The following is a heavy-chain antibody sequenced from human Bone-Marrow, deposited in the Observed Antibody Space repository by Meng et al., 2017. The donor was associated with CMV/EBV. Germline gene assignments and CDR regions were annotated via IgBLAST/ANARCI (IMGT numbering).Heavy chain of an antibody. D-gene: IGHD5-12*01. CDR2: INPNSGGT. CDR3: ARVIVATLGYYYGMDV. J-gene: IGHJ6*02. CDR1: GYSFTGYQ. Sequence: ASVKVSCKTSGYSFTGYQTDWVRQAPGQGLEWMGWINPNSGGTNHAQKFQGRVTMTRDTSISTAYMELSRLRSDDTAVYYCARVIVATLGYYYGMDVWGQGTTVTVSS. V-gene: IGHV1-2*02.